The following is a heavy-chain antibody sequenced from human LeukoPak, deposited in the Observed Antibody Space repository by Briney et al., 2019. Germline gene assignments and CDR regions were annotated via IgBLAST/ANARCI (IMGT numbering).Heavy chain of an antibody. CDR1: GFAFSSFG. J-gene: IGHJ4*02. D-gene: IGHD4/OR15-4a*01. V-gene: IGHV3-48*02. CDR3: AILDYYFDY. CDR2: ISSSSSTI. Sequence: PGRSLRLSCAASGFAFSSFGMHWVRQAPGKGLEWVSYISSSSSTIYYADSVKGRFTISRDNAKNSLYLQMNSLRDEDTAVYYCAILDYYFDYWGQGTLVTVSS.